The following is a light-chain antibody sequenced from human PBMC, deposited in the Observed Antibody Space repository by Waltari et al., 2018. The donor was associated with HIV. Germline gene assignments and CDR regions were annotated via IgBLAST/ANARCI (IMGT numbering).Light chain of an antibody. CDR2: EVS. Sequence: QSALTQPASVSGSPGQSITISCTGTSSDVGSDNLVSWYQQHPGKAPKLMIYEVSKRPAGFSNRCPGSNPVHTASLTISGLQAEDEADYCCCVNAGSSTYVFGTGTKVTVL. CDR3: CVNAGSSTYV. V-gene: IGLV2-23*02. J-gene: IGLJ1*01. CDR1: SSDVGSDNL.